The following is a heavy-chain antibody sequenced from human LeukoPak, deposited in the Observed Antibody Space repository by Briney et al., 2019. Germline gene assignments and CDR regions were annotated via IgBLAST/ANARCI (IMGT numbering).Heavy chain of an antibody. CDR1: GGSISGYY. CDR3: VRDVGLGIVGY. Sequence: SETLSLTCTVSGGSISGYYWVWIRQPPGKGLEWIGYIYYSGNTNYNPSLKSRVTISVDTSKNQFSLKLSSVTAADTAVYYCVRDVGLGIVGYWGQGTLVTVSS. CDR2: IYYSGNT. D-gene: IGHD7-27*01. J-gene: IGHJ4*02. V-gene: IGHV4-59*12.